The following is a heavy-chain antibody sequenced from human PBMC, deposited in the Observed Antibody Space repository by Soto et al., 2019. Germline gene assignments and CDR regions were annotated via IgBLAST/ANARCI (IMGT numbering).Heavy chain of an antibody. D-gene: IGHD6-13*01. Sequence: GGSLRLSCAASGFTFGDYYMTWIRQAPGKGLEWVSFIGNRGTGIFYADSVKGRFTIFRDNAKNSLYLQMNSLRAEDTAMYYCARDLRAVGMASRFDPWGQGTLVTVSS. CDR1: GFTFGDYY. J-gene: IGHJ5*02. CDR3: ARDLRAVGMASRFDP. CDR2: IGNRGTGI. V-gene: IGHV3-11*01.